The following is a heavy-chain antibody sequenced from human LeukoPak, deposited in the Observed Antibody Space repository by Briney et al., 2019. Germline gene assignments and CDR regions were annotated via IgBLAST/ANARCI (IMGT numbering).Heavy chain of an antibody. V-gene: IGHV1-2*02. CDR3: AKTAFIAVAGAEYFQH. CDR2: INPYNGGT. CDR1: GYTFTAYY. J-gene: IGHJ1*01. D-gene: IGHD6-19*01. Sequence: ASVTVSCKASGYTFTAYYMNWVRQAPGQGREWMGWINPYNGGTNYAQKFQGRVTMTRDMSTSTVYMELSSLRSEDTAVYYCAKTAFIAVAGAEYFQHWGQGTLVTVSS.